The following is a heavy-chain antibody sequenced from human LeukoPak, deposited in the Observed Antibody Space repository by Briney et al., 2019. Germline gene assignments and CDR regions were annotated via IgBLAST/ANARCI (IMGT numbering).Heavy chain of an antibody. J-gene: IGHJ4*02. CDR2: ISGSGGST. CDR3: ARVLQGSDY. CDR1: GFTFSSYA. Sequence: GGSLRLSCAASGFTFSSYAMSWVRQAPGKGLEWVSAISGSGGSTYYADSVKGRFTISRDNAKNSLYLQMNSLRAEDTAVYYCARVLQGSDYWGQGTLVTVSS. D-gene: IGHD3-10*01. V-gene: IGHV3-23*01.